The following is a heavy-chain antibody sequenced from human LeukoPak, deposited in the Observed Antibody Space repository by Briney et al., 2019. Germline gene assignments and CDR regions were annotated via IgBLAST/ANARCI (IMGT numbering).Heavy chain of an antibody. Sequence: GGSLRLSCAASGFTFSSYEMNWVRQAPGKWLEWVSYISSSVSTIYYADSVKGRFTISRDNAKNSLYLQMNSLRAEDTAVYYCAELGITMIGGVWGKGTTVTISS. V-gene: IGHV3-48*03. CDR3: AELGITMIGGV. CDR1: GFTFSSYE. CDR2: ISSSVSTI. D-gene: IGHD3-10*02. J-gene: IGHJ6*04.